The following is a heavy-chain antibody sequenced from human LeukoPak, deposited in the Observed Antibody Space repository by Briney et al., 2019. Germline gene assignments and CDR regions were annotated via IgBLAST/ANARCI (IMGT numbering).Heavy chain of an antibody. V-gene: IGHV3-11*04. CDR2: ISSSGSTI. Sequence: GGSLRLSCAASGFTFSDYYMSWIRQAPGKGLEWVSYISSSGSTIYYADSVKGRFTISRDNAKNSLYLQMNSLRAEDTAVYYCARELRAVAAIFDYWGQGTLVTVSS. D-gene: IGHD6-19*01. CDR1: GFTFSDYY. J-gene: IGHJ4*02. CDR3: ARELRAVAAIFDY.